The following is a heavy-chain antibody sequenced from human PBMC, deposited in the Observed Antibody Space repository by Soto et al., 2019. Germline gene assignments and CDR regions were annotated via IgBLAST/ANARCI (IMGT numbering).Heavy chain of an antibody. Sequence: SETLSLTCAVFGGSFSDSYWSWIRQSPGKGLEWIGEITSSGTTYYNPSLKSRVTISGDTSKNQFSLEVRSVTAADTAVYYCARGRPAIATRGCDSWGQGTLVTVAS. CDR1: GGSFSDSY. J-gene: IGHJ5*01. D-gene: IGHD1-1*01. V-gene: IGHV4-34*01. CDR3: ARGRPAIATRGCDS. CDR2: ITSSGTT.